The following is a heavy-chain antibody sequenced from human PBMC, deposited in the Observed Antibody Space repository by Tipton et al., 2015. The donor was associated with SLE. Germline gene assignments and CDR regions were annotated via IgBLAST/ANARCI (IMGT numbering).Heavy chain of an antibody. V-gene: IGHV1-46*01. CDR2: INPSGGST. J-gene: IGHJ6*02. Sequence: QSGPEVKKPGASVKVSCKASGYTFTSYYMHWVRQAPGQGLEWMGIINPSGGSTSYAQKFQGRVTMTRDTSISTAYMELSGLRSDDTAVYYCARGLKNSNYYYYYYAMDVWGQGTTVTVSS. CDR1: GYTFTSYY. CDR3: ARGLKNSNYYYYYYAMDV. D-gene: IGHD1-26*01.